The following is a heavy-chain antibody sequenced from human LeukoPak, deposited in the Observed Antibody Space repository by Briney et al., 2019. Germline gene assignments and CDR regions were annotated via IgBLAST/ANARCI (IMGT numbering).Heavy chain of an antibody. Sequence: ASVKVSCKASGYTLTNYNIAWVRQAPGQGLEWVGWISAYNSNTKYAQKLQGRVTMTTDTSTSTAYMELRSLRFDDTAIYYCARDGYFDYSGQGTLVTVSS. CDR2: ISAYNSNT. V-gene: IGHV1-18*01. CDR1: GYTLTNYN. J-gene: IGHJ4*02. CDR3: ARDGYFDY.